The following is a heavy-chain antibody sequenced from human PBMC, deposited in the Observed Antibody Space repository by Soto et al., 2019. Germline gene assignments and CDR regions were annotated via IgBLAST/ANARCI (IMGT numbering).Heavy chain of an antibody. CDR3: VSDRGYGHASVPYS. CDR2: ISYDGSLQ. D-gene: IGHD5-18*01. V-gene: IGHV3-30*03. J-gene: IGHJ4*02. CDR1: GFAFSSYG. Sequence: QAPLVESGGGVVQPGRYLRLSCAASGFAFSSYGMHWVRQAPGTGLEWVAVISYDGSLQHYADSVKGRFTISRDNSKNMVLLQMSSLRAEDTAVYYCVSDRGYGHASVPYSWGQGTLVSVSS.